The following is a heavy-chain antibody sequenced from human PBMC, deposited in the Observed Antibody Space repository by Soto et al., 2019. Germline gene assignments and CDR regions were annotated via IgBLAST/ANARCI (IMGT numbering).Heavy chain of an antibody. V-gene: IGHV3-72*01. CDR2: TRNKANSYTT. J-gene: IGHJ6*02. Sequence: GGSLRLSCAASGFTFSDHYMDWVRQAPGKGLEWVGRTRNKANSYTTEYAASVKGRFTISRDDSKNSLYLQMNSLKTEDTAVYYCARGPMYSSGLGYYYYGMDVWGQGTTVTVSS. D-gene: IGHD6-19*01. CDR1: GFTFSDHY. CDR3: ARGPMYSSGLGYYYYGMDV.